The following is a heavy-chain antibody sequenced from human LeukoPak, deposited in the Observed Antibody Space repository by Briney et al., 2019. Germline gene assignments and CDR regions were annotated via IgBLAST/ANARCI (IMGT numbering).Heavy chain of an antibody. CDR2: ISSSSSYI. V-gene: IGHV3-21*01. D-gene: IGHD3-10*01. CDR3: ARGGNYGSGSYLHYYYGMDV. CDR1: GFTFSSYS. J-gene: IGHJ6*02. Sequence: GGSLRLSCAASGFTFSSYSMNWVRQAPGKGLEWVSSISSSSSYIYYADSVKGRFTISRDNAKNSLYLQMNSLRAEDTAVYYCARGGNYGSGSYLHYYYGMDVCGQGTTVTVSS.